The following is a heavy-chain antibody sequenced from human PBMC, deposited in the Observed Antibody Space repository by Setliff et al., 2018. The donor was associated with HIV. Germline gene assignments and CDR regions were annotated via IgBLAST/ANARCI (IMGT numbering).Heavy chain of an antibody. CDR1: GFNIEEYA. CDR3: ARDKGPNLLDY. CDR2: INSDGSST. D-gene: IGHD2-8*01. V-gene: IGHV3-74*01. J-gene: IGHJ4*02. Sequence: GGSLRLSCVASGFNIEEYAMAWVRQAPGKGLVWVSRINSDGSSTNYADSVKGRFTISRDNAKNTLYLQMNSLRAEDTAVYYCARDKGPNLLDYWGQGTLVTVSS.